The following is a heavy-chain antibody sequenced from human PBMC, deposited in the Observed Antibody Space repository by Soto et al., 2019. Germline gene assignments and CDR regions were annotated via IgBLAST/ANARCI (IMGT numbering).Heavy chain of an antibody. V-gene: IGHV1-2*04. CDR1: GYTFTGYY. CDR2: INPNSGGT. CDR3: ARAPIVVVTATGAFDI. D-gene: IGHD2-21*02. Sequence: ASVKVSCKASGYTFTGYYMHWVRQAPGQGLEWMGWINPNSGGTNYAQKFQGWVTMTRDTSISTAYMELSRLRSDDTAVYYCARAPIVVVTATGAFDIWGQGTMVTVSS. J-gene: IGHJ3*02.